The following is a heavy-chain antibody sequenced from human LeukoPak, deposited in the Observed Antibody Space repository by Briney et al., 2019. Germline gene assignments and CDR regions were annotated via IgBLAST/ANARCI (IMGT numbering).Heavy chain of an antibody. Sequence: SETLSLTCAVYGGSFSGYYWSWIRQPPGKGLEWIGEINHSGSTNYNPSLKSRVTISVDTSKNQFSLKLSSVTAADTAVYYCARHTFYDYFDYWGQGTLVTVSS. CDR2: INHSGST. CDR3: ARHTFYDYFDY. D-gene: IGHD2/OR15-2a*01. V-gene: IGHV4-34*01. CDR1: GGSFSGYY. J-gene: IGHJ4*02.